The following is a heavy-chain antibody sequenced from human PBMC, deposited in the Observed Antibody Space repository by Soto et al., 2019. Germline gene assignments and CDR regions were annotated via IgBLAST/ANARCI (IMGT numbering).Heavy chain of an antibody. CDR1: GGSISGHY. CDR2: IYYSGST. V-gene: IGHV4-59*11. J-gene: IGHJ5*02. CDR3: ARSIDP. Sequence: SETLSLTCTVSGGSISGHYWNWIRQPPGKGLEWIGYIYYSGSTYYNPSLKSRVTISVDTSKNQFSLKLSSVTAADTAVYYCARSIDPWGQGTLVTVSS.